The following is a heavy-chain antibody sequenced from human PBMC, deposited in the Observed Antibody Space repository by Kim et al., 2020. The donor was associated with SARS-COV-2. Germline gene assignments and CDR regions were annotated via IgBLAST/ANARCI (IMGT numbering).Heavy chain of an antibody. CDR2: ISSSSSYI. J-gene: IGHJ3*02. V-gene: IGHV3-21*01. D-gene: IGHD2-2*01. CDR1: GFTFSSYS. Sequence: GGSLRLSCAASGFTFSSYSMNWVRQAPGKGLEWVSSISSSSSYIYYADSVKGRFTISRDNAKNSLYLQMNSLRAEDTAVYYCARDTYCSSTSCYLYDAFDIWGQGTMVTVSS. CDR3: ARDTYCSSTSCYLYDAFDI.